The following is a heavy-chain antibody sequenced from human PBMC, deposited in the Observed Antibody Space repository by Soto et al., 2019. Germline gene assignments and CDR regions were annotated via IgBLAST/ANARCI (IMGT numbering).Heavy chain of an antibody. CDR1: GFTFSSFA. CDR2: ISVTSGSI. Sequence: EVQLVESGGGLVQPGGSLRLSCAASGFTFSSFALNWVRQAPGKGLEWISYISVTSGSIFYADSVKGRFTISRDDARNSLYLQMNTLRDEDTAVYFCVLDHIWAFDFWGRGTMVTVSS. J-gene: IGHJ3*01. V-gene: IGHV3-48*02. CDR3: VLDHIWAFDF. D-gene: IGHD2-21*01.